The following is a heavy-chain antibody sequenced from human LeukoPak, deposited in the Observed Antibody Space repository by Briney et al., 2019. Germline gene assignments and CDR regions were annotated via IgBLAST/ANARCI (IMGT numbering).Heavy chain of an antibody. CDR2: IYYSGST. CDR3: ARWGAAPYYYDSSGYQYFDY. V-gene: IGHV4-39*01. Sequence: NPSETLSLTCTVSGGSISSSSYYWGWIRQPPGKGLEWIGSIYYSGSTYYNPSLKSRVTISVDTSKNQFSLKLSSVTAADTAVYYCARWGAAPYYYDSSGYQYFDYWGQGTLVTVSS. J-gene: IGHJ4*02. CDR1: GGSISSSSYY. D-gene: IGHD3-22*01.